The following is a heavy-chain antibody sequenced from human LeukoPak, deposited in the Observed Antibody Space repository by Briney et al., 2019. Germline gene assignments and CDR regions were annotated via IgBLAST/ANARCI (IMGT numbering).Heavy chain of an antibody. V-gene: IGHV4-59*01. CDR1: GGSISSYY. Sequence: SETLSLTCTVSGGSISSYYWSWIRQPPGKGLEWIGYIYYSGSTNYNPSLKSRVTISVDTSKNQFSLKLSSVTAADTAVYYCARRGRYGSGSYKNYYYYMDVWGKGTTVTISS. J-gene: IGHJ6*03. CDR3: ARRGRYGSGSYKNYYYYMDV. D-gene: IGHD3-10*01. CDR2: IYYSGST.